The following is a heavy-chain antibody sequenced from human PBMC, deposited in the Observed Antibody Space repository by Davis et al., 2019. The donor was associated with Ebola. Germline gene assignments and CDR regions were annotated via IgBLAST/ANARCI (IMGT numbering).Heavy chain of an antibody. V-gene: IGHV3-48*02. CDR2: IGSGSSPI. CDR3: ARVLKNSAYDPFEY. J-gene: IGHJ4*02. CDR1: GFTLRTYG. D-gene: IGHD5-12*01. Sequence: PGGSLRLSCAASGFTLRTYGMAWVRQAPGMGPEWVSYIGSGSSPIHYRDSVKGRFTISRDDARNSLYLQMNDLRDEDTATYYCARVLKNSAYDPFEYWGQGTLVSVSS.